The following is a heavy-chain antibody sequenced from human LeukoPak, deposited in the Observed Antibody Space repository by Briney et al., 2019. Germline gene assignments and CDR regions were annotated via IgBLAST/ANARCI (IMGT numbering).Heavy chain of an antibody. V-gene: IGHV3-23*01. Sequence: GGSLRLSCAASGFTFSSYAMHWVRQAPGKGLEWVSAISGSGGSTYYADSVKGRFTISRDNSKNTRYLQMNSLRAEDTAVYYCARVTVTTSFLDYWGQGTLVTVFS. CDR2: ISGSGGST. CDR3: ARVTVTTSFLDY. J-gene: IGHJ4*02. CDR1: GFTFSSYA. D-gene: IGHD4-11*01.